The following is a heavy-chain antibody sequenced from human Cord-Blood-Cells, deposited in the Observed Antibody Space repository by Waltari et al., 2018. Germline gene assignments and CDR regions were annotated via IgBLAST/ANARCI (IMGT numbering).Heavy chain of an antibody. CDR1: GFTFSSYW. Sequence: EVQLVESGGGLVQPGGSLRLSCAASGFTFSSYWMSWVRQAPGKGLEGVANIKQDGSEKYYVDSVKGRFTISRDNAKNSLYLQMNSLRAEDTAVYYCARDRLGGAFDIWGQGTMVTVSS. D-gene: IGHD3-9*01. V-gene: IGHV3-7*01. CDR3: ARDRLGGAFDI. CDR2: IKQDGSEK. J-gene: IGHJ3*02.